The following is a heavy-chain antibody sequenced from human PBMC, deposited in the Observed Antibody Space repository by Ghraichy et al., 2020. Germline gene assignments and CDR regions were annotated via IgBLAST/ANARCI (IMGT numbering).Heavy chain of an antibody. V-gene: IGHV2-5*01. CDR1: GFSLNTGGVG. J-gene: IGHJ5*02. CDR2: VYWNDDK. D-gene: IGHD3-9*01. CDR3: ARRLDIPQHIYFDP. Sequence: GPTLVKPTETLTLTCSFSGFSLNTGGVGVGWIRQSPGKALEWLALVYWNDDKRYSPSLKSRLTITKDTSKNQVVLKMTNMDPVDTATYYCARRLDIPQHIYFDPWGQGTLVTVSS.